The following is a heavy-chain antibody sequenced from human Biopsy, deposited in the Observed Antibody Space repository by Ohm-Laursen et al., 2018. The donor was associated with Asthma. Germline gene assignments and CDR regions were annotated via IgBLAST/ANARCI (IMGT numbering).Heavy chain of an antibody. D-gene: IGHD4-17*01. CDR1: GGSISNSNYY. CDR3: ARTTYGHDGFDP. CDR2: LHYSGSPYYT. Sequence: SETLSLTWAVSGGSISNSNYYWGWIRQSPGKGLEWIGSLHYSGSPYYTYYNPSLKSRVSISLDTSKNQFSLSLTSVTAADTAVYYCARTTYGHDGFDPWGQGTLVTVSS. V-gene: IGHV4-39*07. J-gene: IGHJ5*02.